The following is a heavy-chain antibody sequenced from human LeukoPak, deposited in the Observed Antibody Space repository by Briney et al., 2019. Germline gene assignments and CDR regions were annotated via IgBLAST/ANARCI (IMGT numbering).Heavy chain of an antibody. V-gene: IGHV3-53*01. D-gene: IGHD5-18*01. CDR3: ARPYSYGYSLDY. CDR2: IYSGGTT. CDR1: GFTFSRYS. J-gene: IGHJ4*02. Sequence: GGSLRLSCTASGFTFSRYSMNWVRQAPGKGLEWVSLIYSGGTTYYADSVKGRFTISRDNSKNTLYLQMNSLRAEDTAVYYCARPYSYGYSLDYWGQGTLVTVSS.